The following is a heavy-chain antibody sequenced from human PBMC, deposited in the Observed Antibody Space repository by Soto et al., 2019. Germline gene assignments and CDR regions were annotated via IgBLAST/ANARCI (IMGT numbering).Heavy chain of an antibody. CDR3: VRDMYGGDWNY. CDR1: VYSFTDYG. Sequence: QVQLVQSGSEVEKPGASVKVSCKASVYSFTDYGIHWVRQARGQGLECMGMINTGNGDTNRPQRFRDRVTLTRDTSTSTVYMELGSLRSDDTALYYCVRDMYGGDWNYWGQGTLVIVST. V-gene: IGHV1-46*01. D-gene: IGHD2-21*02. J-gene: IGHJ4*02. CDR2: INTGNGDT.